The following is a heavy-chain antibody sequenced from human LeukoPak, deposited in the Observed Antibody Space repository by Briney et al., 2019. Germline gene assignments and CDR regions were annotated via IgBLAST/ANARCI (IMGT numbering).Heavy chain of an antibody. V-gene: IGHV3-30-3*01. CDR2: ISYDGSNK. J-gene: IGHJ6*02. Sequence: GGSLRLSCAASGFTFSSYAMHWVRQAPGKGLEWVAVISYDGSNKYYADSVKGRFTISRDNSKNTLYLKMNSLRAEDTAVYYCARTSSGSYYYYYGMDVWGQGTTVTVSS. CDR3: ARTSSGSYYYYYGMDV. D-gene: IGHD1-26*01. CDR1: GFTFSSYA.